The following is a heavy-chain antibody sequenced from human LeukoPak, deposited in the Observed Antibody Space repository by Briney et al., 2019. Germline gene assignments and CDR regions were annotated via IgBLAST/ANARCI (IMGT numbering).Heavy chain of an antibody. CDR2: IYYSGST. V-gene: IGHV4-39*01. Sequence: PSETLSLTCTASGGSISSSSYYWGWIRQPPGKGLEWIGSIYYSGSTYYNPSLKSRVTISVDTSKNQFSLKLSSVTAADTAVYYCARHASGSYYAFDYWGQGTLVTVSS. D-gene: IGHD1-26*01. CDR3: ARHASGSYYAFDY. CDR1: GGSISSSSYY. J-gene: IGHJ4*02.